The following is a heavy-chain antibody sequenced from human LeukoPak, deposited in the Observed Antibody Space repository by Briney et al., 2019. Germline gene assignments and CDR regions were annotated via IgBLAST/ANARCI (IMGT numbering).Heavy chain of an antibody. Sequence: RPGRCLRLSRVASGFTLEEYGKRRVPPAQGKGLEWGAGNNWNGGSTGYADSVKGRFTISRDNAKNSLYLQMNSLRAEDTALYYCARGLSDYGDYRTPDDYWGQGTLVTVSS. CDR1: GFTLEEYG. CDR3: ARGLSDYGDYRTPDDY. D-gene: IGHD4-17*01. J-gene: IGHJ4*02. V-gene: IGHV3-20*04. CDR2: NNWNGGST.